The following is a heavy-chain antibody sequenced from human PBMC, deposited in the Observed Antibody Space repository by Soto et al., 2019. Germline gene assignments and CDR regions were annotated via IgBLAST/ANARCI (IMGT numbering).Heavy chain of an antibody. CDR2: ISGSGGGT. V-gene: IGHV3-23*01. Sequence: GGSLRLSCAATGFTFSRYAMSWVRQAPGKGLEWVSVISGSGGGTYYADSVKGRFTISRDNSKNTLYLQMNSLRAEDTAVYYCATTRYYGDYPSPFHYWGQGTLVTVSS. D-gene: IGHD4-17*01. CDR1: GFTFSRYA. CDR3: ATTRYYGDYPSPFHY. J-gene: IGHJ4*02.